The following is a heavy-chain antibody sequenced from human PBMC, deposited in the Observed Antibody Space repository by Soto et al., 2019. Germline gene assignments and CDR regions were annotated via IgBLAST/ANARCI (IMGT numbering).Heavy chain of an antibody. CDR3: ARDRTYYYGGTDYFGMDV. J-gene: IGHJ6*02. CDR2: ISYSGST. D-gene: IGHD3-10*01. V-gene: IGHV4-59*01. CDR1: GGSITSYY. Sequence: SETLSLTCTVSGGSITSYYWSWIRQPPGKGLEWIGYISYSGSTNYNPSLKSRVTISVDTSTNQFSLKLSSVTAADTAVYYCARDRTYYYGGTDYFGMDVWGRGTTVTSP.